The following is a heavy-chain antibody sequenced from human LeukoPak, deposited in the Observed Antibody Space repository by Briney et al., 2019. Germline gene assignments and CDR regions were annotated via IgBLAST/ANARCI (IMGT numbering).Heavy chain of an antibody. Sequence: ASVKVSCKVSGYTLTELSMHWVRQAPGKGLEWMGGFDPEDGETIYAQKFQGRVTMTEDTSTDTAYMELSSLRSEDTAVYCCATGTSSWGILTGYSLDYWGQGTLVTVSS. V-gene: IGHV1-24*01. J-gene: IGHJ4*02. CDR1: GYTLTELS. CDR2: FDPEDGET. D-gene: IGHD3-9*01. CDR3: ATGTSSWGILTGYSLDY.